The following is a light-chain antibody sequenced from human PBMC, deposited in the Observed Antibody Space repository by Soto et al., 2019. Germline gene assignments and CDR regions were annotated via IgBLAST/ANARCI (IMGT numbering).Light chain of an antibody. CDR2: DAS. V-gene: IGKV3-11*01. J-gene: IGKJ5*01. Sequence: EIVLTHSPATLSLSPWERATLSCRASQSVSRYLAWYQQKPGQAPRLLIYDASNRATGIPARFSGSGSGTDFTLTINSLEPEDFAVYYCQQRSNWPPITFGQGTRLEIK. CDR1: QSVSRY. CDR3: QQRSNWPPIT.